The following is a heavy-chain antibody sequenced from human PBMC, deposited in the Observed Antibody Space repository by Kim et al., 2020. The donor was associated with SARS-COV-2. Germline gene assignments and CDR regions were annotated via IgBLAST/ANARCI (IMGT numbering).Heavy chain of an antibody. CDR2: SYYSGST. J-gene: IGHJ4*02. CDR3: ARPDDYDSSGYYLAY. CDR1: GGSISSSAYY. Sequence: SETLSLTCTVSGGSISSSAYYWGWIRQPPGKELEGIGSSYYSGSTYYNPSLKSRVTISVDTSKNQFSLKLSSVTAADTAVYYWARPDDYDSSGYYLAYWGQGTLVTVSS. V-gene: IGHV4-39*07. D-gene: IGHD3-22*01.